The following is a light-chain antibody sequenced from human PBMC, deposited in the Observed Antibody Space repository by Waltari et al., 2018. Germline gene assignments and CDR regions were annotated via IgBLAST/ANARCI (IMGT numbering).Light chain of an antibody. CDR2: WAS. V-gene: IGKV4-1*01. Sequence: DIVMTQSPESLAVYLGERATINCKSSQSFLYRPNNQHYLTWYQRKPGKPPKLLIAWASTRESGVPDRFSGSWSGTDVPLTISSLQAEDVSVYYCQQSYTTPLTFGGGTRVEIK. J-gene: IGKJ4*01. CDR1: QSFLYRPNNQHY. CDR3: QQSYTTPLT.